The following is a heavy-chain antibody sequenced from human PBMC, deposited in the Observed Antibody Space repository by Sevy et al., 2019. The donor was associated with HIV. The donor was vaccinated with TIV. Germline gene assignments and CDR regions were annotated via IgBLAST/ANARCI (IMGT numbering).Heavy chain of an antibody. D-gene: IGHD3-3*01. CDR3: AREGYDLNYGMDV. Sequence: GGSLRLSCAASGFTFGSYEMNWVRQAPGKGLEWVSYISSSGSTIYYAVSVKGRFTISRDNAKNSLYLQMNSLRAEDTAVYYCAREGYDLNYGMDVWGQGATVTVSS. CDR1: GFTFGSYE. J-gene: IGHJ6*02. CDR2: ISSSGSTI. V-gene: IGHV3-48*03.